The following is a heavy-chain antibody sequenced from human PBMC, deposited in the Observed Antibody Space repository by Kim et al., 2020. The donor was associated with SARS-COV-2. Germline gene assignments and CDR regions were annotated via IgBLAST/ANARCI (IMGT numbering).Heavy chain of an antibody. D-gene: IGHD3-10*01. V-gene: IGHV1-18*01. CDR3: ARDRSMVRGQDAFDI. Sequence: ASVKVSCKPSGYTFISYGINWVRQAPGQGLEWMGWLSVYNGNTNYVQKLQGRVTMTTDTSTSTAYMELRSLRSDDTAVYYCARDRSMVRGQDAFDIWGQGTKVTVSS. CDR2: LSVYNGNT. J-gene: IGHJ3*02. CDR1: GYTFISYG.